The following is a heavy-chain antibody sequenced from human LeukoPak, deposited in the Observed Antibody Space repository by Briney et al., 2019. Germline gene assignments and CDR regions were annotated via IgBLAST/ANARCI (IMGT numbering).Heavy chain of an antibody. V-gene: IGHV3-48*01. CDR2: ISSSSSTI. J-gene: IGHJ4*02. CDR1: GFTFSSYS. D-gene: IGHD6-13*01. CDR3: ARDHASGYSSSWYIGAFDY. Sequence: GGSLRLSCAASGFTFSSYSMNWVRQAPGKGLEWVSYISSSSSTICYADSVKGRFTISRDNAKNSLYLQMNSLRAEDTAVYYCARDHASGYSSSWYIGAFDYWGQGTLVTVSS.